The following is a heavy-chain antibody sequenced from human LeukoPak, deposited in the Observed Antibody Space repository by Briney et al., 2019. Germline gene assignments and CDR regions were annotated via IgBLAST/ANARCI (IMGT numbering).Heavy chain of an antibody. V-gene: IGHV3-48*01. CDR1: GFTFSSYS. J-gene: IGHJ4*02. CDR2: ISSSSSTI. CDR3: ARRDFWSGSYYFDY. Sequence: GGSLRLSCAASGFTFSSYSMNWVRQAPGKGLEWVSYISSSSSTIYYADSVKGRFTISRDNAKNSPYLQMNSLRAEDTAVYYCARRDFWSGSYYFDYWGQGTLVTVSS. D-gene: IGHD3-3*01.